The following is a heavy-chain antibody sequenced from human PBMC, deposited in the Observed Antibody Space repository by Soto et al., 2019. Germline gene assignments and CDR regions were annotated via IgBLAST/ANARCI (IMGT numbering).Heavy chain of an antibody. Sequence: SETLSLTCTVSAGSISSYYWSWIRQPAGKGLEWIGRIYTSGGTNYNPSLKSRVTMSVDTSKNQFSLKLSSVTAADTAVYYCARDSDYGDYGHDAFDIWGQGTMVTVSS. V-gene: IGHV4-4*07. D-gene: IGHD4-17*01. CDR2: IYTSGGT. J-gene: IGHJ3*02. CDR1: AGSISSYY. CDR3: ARDSDYGDYGHDAFDI.